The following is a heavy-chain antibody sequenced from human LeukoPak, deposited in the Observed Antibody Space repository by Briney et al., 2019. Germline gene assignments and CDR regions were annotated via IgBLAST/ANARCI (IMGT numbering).Heavy chain of an antibody. J-gene: IGHJ3*02. CDR2: IIPIFGTA. Sequence: ASVKVSCKASGGTFSSYAISWVRQAPGQGLEWMGGIIPIFGTANYAQKFQGRVTITADESTSTAYMELSSLRSEDTAVYYCARAARTLFGVFIIAAFDIWGQGTMVTVSS. CDR3: ARAARTLFGVFIIAAFDI. D-gene: IGHD3-3*01. V-gene: IGHV1-69*13. CDR1: GGTFSSYA.